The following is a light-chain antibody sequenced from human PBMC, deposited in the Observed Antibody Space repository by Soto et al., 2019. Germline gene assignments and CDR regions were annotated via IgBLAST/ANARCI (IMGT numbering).Light chain of an antibody. CDR3: SSYTTSTIV. CDR1: TSDIGGYDY. V-gene: IGLV2-14*01. Sequence: QSALTQPASVSGSPGQSITISCTGTTSDIGGYDYVSWYQQHPGKAPKLIIYEVRSRPSGVSHRFSGSKSGNTASLTISGLQAEDEADYYCSSYTTSTIVFGGGTKVTVL. J-gene: IGLJ2*01. CDR2: EVR.